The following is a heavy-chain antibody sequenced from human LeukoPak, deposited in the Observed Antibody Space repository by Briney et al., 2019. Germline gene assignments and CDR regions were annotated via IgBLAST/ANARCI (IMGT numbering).Heavy chain of an antibody. Sequence: SETLSLTCTVSGDSISSDAYRWGWIRQPPGKGLEWIGNIYYSGYTYYNPSLKSRVTISVDTSKNQLSLKLTSVTAADTAVYYCARLDWGSGGSGSFDYWGQGTLVTVSS. CDR2: IYYSGYT. CDR3: ARLDWGSGGSGSFDY. J-gene: IGHJ4*02. CDR1: GDSISSDAYR. D-gene: IGHD7-27*01. V-gene: IGHV4-39*01.